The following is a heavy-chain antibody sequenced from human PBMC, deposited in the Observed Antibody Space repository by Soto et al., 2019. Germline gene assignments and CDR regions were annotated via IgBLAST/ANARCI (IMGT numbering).Heavy chain of an antibody. J-gene: IGHJ6*02. V-gene: IGHV3-21*01. D-gene: IGHD3-3*01. Sequence: GGSLRLSCAASGFTFSSYSMNWVRQAPGKGLEWVSSISSSSYIYYADSVKGRFAISRDNAKKSLYLQMNSLRAEDTAVYYCAREVTVFGVIIPTPMDVWGQGTTVTVSS. CDR1: GFTFSSYS. CDR3: AREVTVFGVIIPTPMDV. CDR2: ISSSSYI.